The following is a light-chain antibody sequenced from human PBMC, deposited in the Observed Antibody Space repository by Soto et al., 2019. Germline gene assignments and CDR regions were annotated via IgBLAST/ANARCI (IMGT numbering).Light chain of an antibody. CDR1: SSDVGSYNL. J-gene: IGLJ1*01. CDR2: EVN. V-gene: IGLV2-14*02. Sequence: QSALTQPASVSGSPGQSITISCTGTSSDVGSYNLVSWYQQHPDKAPKLMIYEVNNRPSGVSNRFSGSKSGNTASLTISGLQAEDEADYYCSSFTSTSTYVFGTGTKLTVL. CDR3: SSFTSTSTYV.